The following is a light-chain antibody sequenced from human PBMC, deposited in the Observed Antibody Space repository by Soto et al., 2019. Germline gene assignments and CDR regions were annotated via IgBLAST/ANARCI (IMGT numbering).Light chain of an antibody. CDR2: GAS. V-gene: IGKV3-15*01. J-gene: IGKJ5*01. CDR1: ESVSSH. Sequence: EVVSTQSPATLSVSPGYRATFSCLASESVSSHLAWYQQRPGQAPRLVIYGASTRATGIPARFSGGGSGTEFTLTISSLQSEDFAVYYCQQYNSWPPITVGQGTRLEI. CDR3: QQYNSWPPIT.